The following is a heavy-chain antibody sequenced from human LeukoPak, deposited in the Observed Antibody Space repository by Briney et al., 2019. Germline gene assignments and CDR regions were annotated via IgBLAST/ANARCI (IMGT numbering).Heavy chain of an antibody. D-gene: IGHD2-21*02. Sequence: GRSLRLSCAASGFTFSSYGMHWVRQAPGKGLEWVSGISWNSGSIGYADSVKGRFTISRDNAKNSLYLQMNSLRAEDTALYYCAKVLIVAVTYDAFDIWGQGTMVTVSS. CDR3: AKVLIVAVTYDAFDI. J-gene: IGHJ3*02. V-gene: IGHV3-9*01. CDR1: GFTFSSYG. CDR2: ISWNSGSI.